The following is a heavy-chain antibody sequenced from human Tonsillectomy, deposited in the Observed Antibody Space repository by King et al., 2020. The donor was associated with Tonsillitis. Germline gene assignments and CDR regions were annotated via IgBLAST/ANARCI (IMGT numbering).Heavy chain of an antibody. J-gene: IGHJ1*01. V-gene: IGHV4-39*01. D-gene: IGHD3-22*01. CDR3: ARMVSSGYPEYFQH. Sequence: QVQLQESGPGLVKPSETLSLTCTVSGGSISSSSYYWGWIRQPPGKGLEWIGRIYYSGSTYYNPSLKSRVTISVDTSKNQFSLKLSSVTAADTAVYYCARMVSSGYPEYFQHWGQGTLVTVSS. CDR2: IYYSGST. CDR1: GGSISSSSYY.